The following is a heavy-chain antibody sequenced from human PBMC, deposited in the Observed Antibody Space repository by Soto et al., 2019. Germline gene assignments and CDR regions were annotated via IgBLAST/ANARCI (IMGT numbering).Heavy chain of an antibody. D-gene: IGHD2-15*01. V-gene: IGHV4-30-2*01. J-gene: IGHJ5*02. CDR3: AKDGGREGYFGNWFDP. CDR1: GGSISSGGYS. CDR2: IYHSGST. Sequence: SETLSLTCAVSGGSISSGGYSWSWIRQPPGKGLEWIGYIYHSGSTYYNPSLKSRVTISVDRSKNQFSLKLSSVTAADTAVYYCAKDGGREGYFGNWFDPWGQGTLVTVS.